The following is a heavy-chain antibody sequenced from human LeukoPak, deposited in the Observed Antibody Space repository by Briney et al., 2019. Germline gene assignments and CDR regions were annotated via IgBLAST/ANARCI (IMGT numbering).Heavy chain of an antibody. CDR2: ISSNGAHI. CDR3: GSLDSREDGSSRWGPLDI. V-gene: IGHV3-21*01. D-gene: IGHD2-15*01. Sequence: KAGGSLRLSCAASRFTFSDYSMHWVRQAPGKGLEWVSTISSNGAHIFYAASVKGRVTISRDNARNSLYLQMHSLRAEDTAVYYCGSLDSREDGSSRWGPLDIWGQGTMVTVSA. CDR1: RFTFSDYS. J-gene: IGHJ3*02.